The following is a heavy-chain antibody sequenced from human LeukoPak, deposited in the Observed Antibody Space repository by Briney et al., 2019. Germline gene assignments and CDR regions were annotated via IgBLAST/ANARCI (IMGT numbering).Heavy chain of an antibody. V-gene: IGHV3-9*01. D-gene: IGHD2-2*01. CDR2: ISWNSGSI. Sequence: GRSLRLSCAASGFTFDDYVMHWVRQAPGKGLEWVSGISWNSGSIGYADSVKGRFTISRDNAKNSLYLQMNSLRAEDTALYYCAKDGGEDIVVVPAAEFDYWGQGTLVTVSS. CDR3: AKDGGEDIVVVPAAEFDY. J-gene: IGHJ4*02. CDR1: GFTFDDYV.